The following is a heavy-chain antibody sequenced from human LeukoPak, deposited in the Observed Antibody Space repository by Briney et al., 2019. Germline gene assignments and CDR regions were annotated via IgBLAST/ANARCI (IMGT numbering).Heavy chain of an antibody. CDR1: GGTFSSYA. J-gene: IGHJ2*01. D-gene: IGHD4-23*01. CDR3: ARGDYGGNSLRTSGWYFDL. CDR2: IIPIFGTA. Sequence: SVKVSCKASGGTFSSYAISWVRQAPGQGLEWMGGIIPIFGTANYAQKFQGRVTITADESTSTAYMELSSLRSEDTAVYYCARGDYGGNSLRTSGWYFDLWGRGTLVTVSS. V-gene: IGHV1-69*13.